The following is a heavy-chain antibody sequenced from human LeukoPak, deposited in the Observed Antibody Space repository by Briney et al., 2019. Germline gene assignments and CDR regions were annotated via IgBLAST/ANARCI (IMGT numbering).Heavy chain of an antibody. D-gene: IGHD4-23*01. V-gene: IGHV4-39*01. CDR3: ANSANYGGNSGYFDY. Sequence: SDTLSLTCTVSGGSVSSISYYWGWIRQPPGKGLEWIGSIYYSRSTYYNPSLKSRVTISVDTSKNQFSLKLSSVTAADTAVYYCANSANYGGNSGYFDYWGQGTLVTVSS. CDR1: GGSVSSISYY. CDR2: IYYSRST. J-gene: IGHJ4*03.